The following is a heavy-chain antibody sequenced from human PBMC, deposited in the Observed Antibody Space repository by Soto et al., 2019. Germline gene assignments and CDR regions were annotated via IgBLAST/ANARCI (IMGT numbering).Heavy chain of an antibody. D-gene: IGHD3-10*01. Sequence: QLQLQESGSGLVKPSQTLSLTCAVSGDSISSGGYSWNWIRQPPGKGLEWIGHIYQSGSTYYNPSLKSRVTISVDRSKNQFSLKLSSVTAADTAVYYCVRVGFGLFDPWGQGILVTVSS. CDR3: VRVGFGLFDP. J-gene: IGHJ5*02. CDR2: IYQSGST. CDR1: GDSISSGGYS. V-gene: IGHV4-30-2*01.